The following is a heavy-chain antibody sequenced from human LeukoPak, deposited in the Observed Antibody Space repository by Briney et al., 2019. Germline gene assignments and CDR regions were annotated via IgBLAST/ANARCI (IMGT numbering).Heavy chain of an antibody. Sequence: GASVKVSCKASGSPFTSYDINWVRQATGQGLEWMGWMNPNSGNTGYAQKFHGRVTMTRNTSISTAYMELSSLRSEYTAVYYCARGRIASRPFDYWGQGTLVTVSS. D-gene: IGHD6-6*01. CDR3: ARGRIASRPFDY. CDR2: MNPNSGNT. CDR1: GSPFTSYD. V-gene: IGHV1-8*01. J-gene: IGHJ4*02.